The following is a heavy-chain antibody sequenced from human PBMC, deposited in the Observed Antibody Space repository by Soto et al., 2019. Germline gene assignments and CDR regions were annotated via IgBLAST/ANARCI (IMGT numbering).Heavy chain of an antibody. D-gene: IGHD5-12*01. J-gene: IGHJ4*02. CDR3: AGYDYFVDY. CDR1: GGSISSRSYE. Sequence: QLQLQESGPGLVKPSKTLSLTCTVSGGSISSRSYEWGWIRQPPGKGLEWIGSIYYSGSTFYNPSLKSRVTISVDTSKNQFSLKLSSVTAADTAVYYCAGYDYFVDYWGQGILVTVSS. CDR2: IYYSGST. V-gene: IGHV4-39*01.